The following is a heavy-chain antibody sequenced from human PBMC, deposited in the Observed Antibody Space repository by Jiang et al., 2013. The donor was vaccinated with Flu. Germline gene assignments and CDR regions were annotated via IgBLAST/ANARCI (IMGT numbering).Heavy chain of an antibody. CDR1: A. CDR2: LVVVVVA. D-gene: IGHD4-11*01. CDR3: AKALDYIISSVSALGIDY. Sequence: AMSWVRQASREGAGVGRQLLVVVVVAHTTQTPSKGRFTISRDNSKNTLYLQMNSLRAEDTAVYYCAKALDYIISSVSALGIDYWGQGTLVTVSS. J-gene: IGHJ4*02. V-gene: IGHV3-23*01.